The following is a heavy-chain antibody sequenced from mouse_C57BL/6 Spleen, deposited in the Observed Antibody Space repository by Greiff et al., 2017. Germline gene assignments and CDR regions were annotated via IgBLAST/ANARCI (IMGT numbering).Heavy chain of an antibody. V-gene: IGHV5-17*01. CDR2: ISSGSSTI. CDR3: AGGTYYFDY. J-gene: IGHJ2*01. Sequence: EVKLVESGGGLVKPGGSLKLSCAASGFTFSDYGMHWVRQAPETGLEWVAYISSGSSTIYYADTVKGRFTISRDNAKNTLFLQMTSLRSEDTAMYYCAGGTYYFDYWGQGTTLTVSS. D-gene: IGHD1-1*02. CDR1: GFTFSDYG.